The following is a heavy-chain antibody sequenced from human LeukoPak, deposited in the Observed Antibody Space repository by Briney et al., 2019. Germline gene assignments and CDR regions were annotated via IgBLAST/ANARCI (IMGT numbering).Heavy chain of an antibody. D-gene: IGHD6-19*01. CDR1: GGTFSSYA. CDR2: ITPIFGTA. J-gene: IGHJ5*02. V-gene: IGHV1-69*01. CDR3: AKSYSSGWPAGDWFDP. Sequence: SVKVSCKASGGTFSSYAISWVRQAPGQGLEWMGGITPIFGTANYAQKFQGRVTITADESTSTAYMELSSLRSEDTAVYYCAKSYSSGWPAGDWFDPWGQGTLVTVSS.